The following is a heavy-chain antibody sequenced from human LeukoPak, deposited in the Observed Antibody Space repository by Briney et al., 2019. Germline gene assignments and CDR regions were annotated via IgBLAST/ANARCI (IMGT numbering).Heavy chain of an antibody. V-gene: IGHV4-39*07. D-gene: IGHD6-19*01. J-gene: IGHJ4*02. CDR3: AREPNSQWLVFSFDY. CDR2: IYYSGST. CDR1: GGSISSISYY. Sequence: SETLSLTCTVTGGSISSISYYWGWIRQSPGKGLEWIGSIYYSGSTYFNPSLKSRVTISVDTSKNQFSLKLSSVTAADTAVYYCAREPNSQWLVFSFDYWGQGTLVTVSS.